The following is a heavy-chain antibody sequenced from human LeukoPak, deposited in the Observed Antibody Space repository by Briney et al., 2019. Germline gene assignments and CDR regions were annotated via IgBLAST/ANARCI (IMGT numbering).Heavy chain of an antibody. D-gene: IGHD2-8*01. CDR2: IYYSGST. J-gene: IGHJ4*02. V-gene: IGHV4-31*03. CDR1: GGSISSSSYY. Sequence: SETLSLTCTVSGGSISSSSYYWGWIRQHPGKGLEWIGNIYYSGSTYYNPSLKSRVTISVDTSKNQFSLKLSSVTAADTAVYYCARDDRSNGHYFDYWGQGTLVTVSS. CDR3: ARDDRSNGHYFDY.